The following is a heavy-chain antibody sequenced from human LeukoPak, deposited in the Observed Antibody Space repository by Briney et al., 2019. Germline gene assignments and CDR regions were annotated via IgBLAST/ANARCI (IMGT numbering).Heavy chain of an antibody. V-gene: IGHV1-69*04. CDR2: IIPILGIA. CDR3: ARGPYCSSTSGPELNWFDP. J-gene: IGHJ5*02. CDR1: GGTFSSYA. Sequence: ASVKVSCKASGGTFSSYAISWVRPAPGQGLEWMGRIIPILGIANYAQKFQGRATITADKSTSTAYMELSSLRSEDTAVYYCARGPYCSSTSGPELNWFDPWGQGTLLTVS. D-gene: IGHD2-2*01.